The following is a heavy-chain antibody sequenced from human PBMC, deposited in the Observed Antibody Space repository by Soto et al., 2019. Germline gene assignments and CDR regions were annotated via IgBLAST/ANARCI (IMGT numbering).Heavy chain of an antibody. Sequence: GASVNVSCKASGFTFTSSPIQRVRHAHGQRLEWIGWIVVGSGNTNYAQKFQERVTITRDMSTSTAYMELSSLRSEDTAVYYCAASKYSGYDAENFDFWGQGTLVTVSS. D-gene: IGHD5-12*01. V-gene: IGHV1-58*02. J-gene: IGHJ4*02. CDR3: AASKYSGYDAENFDF. CDR1: GFTFTSSP. CDR2: IVVGSGNT.